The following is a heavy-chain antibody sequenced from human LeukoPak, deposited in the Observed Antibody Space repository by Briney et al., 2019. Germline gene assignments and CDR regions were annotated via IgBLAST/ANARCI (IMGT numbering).Heavy chain of an antibody. D-gene: IGHD1-14*01. V-gene: IGHV4-59*01. J-gene: IGHJ5*02. Sequence: PSETLSLTCTVSNGSINSYYWSWIRQPPGKGLEWIGYIYYSGSTNYNPSLKSRVTISVDTSKNQFSLKLSSVTAADTAVYYCARDPWSTGGPNWFDPWGQGTLVTVSS. CDR3: ARDPWSTGGPNWFDP. CDR2: IYYSGST. CDR1: NGSINSYY.